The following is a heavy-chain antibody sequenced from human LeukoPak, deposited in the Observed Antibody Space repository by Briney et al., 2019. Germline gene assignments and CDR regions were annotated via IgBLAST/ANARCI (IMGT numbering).Heavy chain of an antibody. CDR3: ARHRYFYFDL. CDR1: GFTFSLHY. V-gene: IGHV3-7*01. J-gene: IGHJ4*02. Sequence: AGGSLRLSCAASGFTFSLHYMGWVRQTPGKGLEWVANIKEDGSDTFYVESVKGRFTIFRDNAKNSVYLQMNILRAEDTAVYYCARHRYFYFDLWGPGTLVNVSS. D-gene: IGHD3-9*01. CDR2: IKEDGSDT.